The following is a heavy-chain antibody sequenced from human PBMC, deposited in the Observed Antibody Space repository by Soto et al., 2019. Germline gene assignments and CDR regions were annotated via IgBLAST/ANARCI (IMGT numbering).Heavy chain of an antibody. CDR3: ARVEGGSGWYSVGGYFDY. CDR1: GGSISSGGYY. J-gene: IGHJ4*02. D-gene: IGHD6-19*01. Sequence: QVQLQESGPGLVKPSQTLSLTCTVSGGSISSGGYYWSWIRQHPGKGLEWIGYIYYSGSTYYNPSLKSRVTRSVDTSKNQFSLKLSSVTAADTAVYYCARVEGGSGWYSVGGYFDYWGQGTLVTVSS. CDR2: IYYSGST. V-gene: IGHV4-31*03.